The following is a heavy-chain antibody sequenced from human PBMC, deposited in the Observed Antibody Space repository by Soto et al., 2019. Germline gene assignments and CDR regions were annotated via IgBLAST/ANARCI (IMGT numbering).Heavy chain of an antibody. CDR2: IWYDGSNK. D-gene: IGHD2-8*01. CDR3: ARDLDCECTNGVYYHPTARAPGY. CDR1: GFTFSSYG. J-gene: IGHJ4*02. Sequence: GGSLRLSCAASGFTFSSYGMHWVRQAPGKGLEWVAVIWYDGSNKYYADSVKGRFTISRDNSKNTLYLQMNSLRAEDTAVYYCARDLDCECTNGVYYHPTARAPGYWGQGTLVTVSS. V-gene: IGHV3-33*01.